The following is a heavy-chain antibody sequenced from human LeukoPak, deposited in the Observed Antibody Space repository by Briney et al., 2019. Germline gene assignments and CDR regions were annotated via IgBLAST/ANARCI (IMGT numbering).Heavy chain of an antibody. J-gene: IGHJ5*02. CDR2: ISSSSYI. CDR3: ARSYSSSLAYNWFDP. Sequence: PGGSLRLSCAASGFTFSSYSMNWVRQAPGKGLEWVSSISSSSYIYYADSVKGRFTISRDNAKNSLYLQMNSLRAEDTAVYYCARSYSSSLAYNWFDPWGQGTLVTVSS. CDR1: GFTFSSYS. D-gene: IGHD6-13*01. V-gene: IGHV3-21*01.